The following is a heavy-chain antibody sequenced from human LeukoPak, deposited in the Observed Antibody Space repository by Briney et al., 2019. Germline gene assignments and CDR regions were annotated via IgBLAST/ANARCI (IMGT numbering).Heavy chain of an antibody. Sequence: SGGSLRLSCAASGFTFSSYAMSWVRQAPGKGLEWVSAISGSGGSTYYADSVKGRFTISRDNSKNTLYLQMNSLRAEDTAVYYCAKALHEGRGAYPIYYFDYWGQGTLVTVSS. V-gene: IGHV3-23*01. CDR3: AKALHEGRGAYPIYYFDY. D-gene: IGHD3-10*01. J-gene: IGHJ4*02. CDR2: ISGSGGST. CDR1: GFTFSSYA.